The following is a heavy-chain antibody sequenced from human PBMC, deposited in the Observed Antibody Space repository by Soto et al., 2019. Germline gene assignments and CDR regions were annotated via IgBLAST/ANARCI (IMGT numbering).Heavy chain of an antibody. J-gene: IGHJ5*02. CDR2: IYNSGGT. V-gene: IGHV4-59*01. Sequence: XETLCRTCTVAGCSIRSYYWRWIRQPPGKGLDWVGYIYNSGGTNYNPSLRSRVTISVDTSKNQFSLKLSSVTAADTAVYYCARGGAPYNWFDHWGQGALVTVSS. CDR3: ARGGAPYNWFDH. D-gene: IGHD3-16*01. CDR1: GCSIRSYY.